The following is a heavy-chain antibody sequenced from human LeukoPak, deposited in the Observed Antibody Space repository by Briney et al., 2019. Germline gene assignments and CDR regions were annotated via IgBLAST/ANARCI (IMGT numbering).Heavy chain of an antibody. V-gene: IGHV3-7*01. Sequence: GGSLRLSCAASGFTFSSYWMSWVRQAPGKGLEWVANINQDGSEKHYVDSVKGRFTISRDNAKNSLYLQMNSLRAEDTAVYYCARDLSSTGGNIRHDVFDIWGQGTMVTVSS. CDR1: GFTFSSYW. CDR3: ARDLSSTGGNIRHDVFDI. D-gene: IGHD2-8*02. CDR2: INQDGSEK. J-gene: IGHJ3*02.